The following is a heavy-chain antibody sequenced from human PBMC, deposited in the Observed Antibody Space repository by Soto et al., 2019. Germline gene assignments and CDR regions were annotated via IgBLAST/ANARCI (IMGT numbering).Heavy chain of an antibody. CDR3: AHKGPEDWPLDY. CDR2: IYWDDSK. CDR1: GFSLSTSGVG. D-gene: IGHD3-9*01. V-gene: IGHV2-5*02. Sequence: QITLKESGPTLVRPTQTLTLTCAFSGFSLSTSGVGVGWIRQPPGKALEWLAVIYWDDSKHYSPSLRSRPTITKDTAKNQVVLTMTTMDPMDTGTYYCAHKGPEDWPLDYWGQGTLVTVSS. J-gene: IGHJ4*02.